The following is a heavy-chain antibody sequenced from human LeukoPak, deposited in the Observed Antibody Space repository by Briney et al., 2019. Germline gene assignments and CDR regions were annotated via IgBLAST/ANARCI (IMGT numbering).Heavy chain of an antibody. CDR1: GFSFSSFG. V-gene: IGHV3-30*02. Sequence: PGGSLRLSCAAPGFSFSSFGMHWVRQAPGQGLEWIAFIGFDGNKKYYANSLKGRFAISRGNSMNTLYLQMNSLTTDDSAVYFCAKDLSYGLENPGYWGQGTLVTVSS. D-gene: IGHD5-18*01. CDR2: IGFDGNKK. CDR3: AKDLSYGLENPGY. J-gene: IGHJ4*02.